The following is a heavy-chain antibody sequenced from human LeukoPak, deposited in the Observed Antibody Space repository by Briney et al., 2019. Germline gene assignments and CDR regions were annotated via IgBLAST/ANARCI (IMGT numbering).Heavy chain of an antibody. V-gene: IGHV4-39*07. CDR2: IYYSGST. D-gene: IGHD6-19*01. J-gene: IGHJ4*02. Sequence: SETLSLTCTVSGGSISSSSYYWGWIRQPPGKGLEWIGSIYYSGSTYYNPSLKSRVTISVDTSKNQFSLKLSSVTAADTAVYYCARGKSPRHQWLVHFDYWGQGTLVTVSS. CDR3: ARGKSPRHQWLVHFDY. CDR1: GGSISSSSYY.